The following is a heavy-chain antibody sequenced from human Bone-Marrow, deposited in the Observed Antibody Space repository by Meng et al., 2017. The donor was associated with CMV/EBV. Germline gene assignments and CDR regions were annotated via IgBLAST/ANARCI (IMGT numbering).Heavy chain of an antibody. CDR2: IRYDGSNK. Sequence: GESLKISCAASGFTFSSYGMHWVRQAPGKGLEWVAFIRYDGSNKYYADSVKGRFTISRDNSKNTLYLQMNSLRAEDTAVYYCAKDATTTWGDYYYGMDVWAQGTTVTVSS. J-gene: IGHJ6*02. CDR3: AKDATTTWGDYYYGMDV. D-gene: IGHD3-16*01. V-gene: IGHV3-30*02. CDR1: GFTFSSYG.